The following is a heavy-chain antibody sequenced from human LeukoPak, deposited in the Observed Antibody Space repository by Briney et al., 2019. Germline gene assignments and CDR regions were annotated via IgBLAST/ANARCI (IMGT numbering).Heavy chain of an antibody. Sequence: ASVKVSCKASGYTFTGYYMHWVRQAPGQGLEWMGWINPNSDGTNYAPRFQGRVTMNRDTSITTAYMELSSLRSDDTAVYYCARSYYYDSSGYFGDYWGQGILVTVSS. J-gene: IGHJ4*02. V-gene: IGHV1-2*02. CDR3: ARSYYYDSSGYFGDY. D-gene: IGHD3-22*01. CDR1: GYTFTGYY. CDR2: INPNSDGT.